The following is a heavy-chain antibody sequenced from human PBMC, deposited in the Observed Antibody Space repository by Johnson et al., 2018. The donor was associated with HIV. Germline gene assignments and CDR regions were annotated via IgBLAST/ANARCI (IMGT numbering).Heavy chain of an antibody. Sequence: QVQLVESGGDLVKPGGSLRLSCAASGFTFSDYYMNWIRQAPGTGLEWVSYISSSGSAIKYADSVKGRFTISRDNAKTSLFLQMRSLRPEDTAVYFCAREMAWEDAFDIWGQGTMVTVSS. V-gene: IGHV3-11*04. CDR3: AREMAWEDAFDI. J-gene: IGHJ3*02. D-gene: IGHD5-24*01. CDR2: ISSSGSAI. CDR1: GFTFSDYY.